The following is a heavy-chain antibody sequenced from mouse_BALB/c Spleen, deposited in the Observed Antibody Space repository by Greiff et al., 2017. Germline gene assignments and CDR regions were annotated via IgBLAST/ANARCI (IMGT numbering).Heavy chain of an antibody. CDR1: GFNIKDTY. CDR2: IDPANGNT. CDR3: ARKKSSYWYFDV. J-gene: IGHJ1*01. D-gene: IGHD1-1*01. Sequence: EVKLVESGAELVKPGASVKLSCTASGFNIKDTYMHWVKQRPEQGLEWIGRIDPANGNTKYDPKFQGKATITADTSSNTAYLQLSSLTSEDTAVYYGARKKSSYWYFDVWGAGTTVTVSS. V-gene: IGHV14-3*02.